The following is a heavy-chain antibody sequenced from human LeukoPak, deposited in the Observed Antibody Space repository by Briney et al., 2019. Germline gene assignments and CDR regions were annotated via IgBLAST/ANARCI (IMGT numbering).Heavy chain of an antibody. CDR2: INPNSGAT. CDR3: ARGVDNWFDP. CDR1: GYIFTALY. J-gene: IGHJ5*02. V-gene: IGHV1-2*02. Sequence: ASVKVSCKASGYIFTALYIHWVRQAPGQGLEWMAWINPNSGATYSAQKFQGRVTMTRDTSTNTAYIELSRLTSDDTAMYFCARGVDNWFDPWGQGTLVTVSS.